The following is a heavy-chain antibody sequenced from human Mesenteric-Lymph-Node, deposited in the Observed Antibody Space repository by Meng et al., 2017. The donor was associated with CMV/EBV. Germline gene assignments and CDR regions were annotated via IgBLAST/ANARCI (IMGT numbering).Heavy chain of an antibody. CDR2: ISWNGGST. Sequence: GESLKISCAASGFSFDDYGMSWVRQAPGKGLEWVSGISWNGGSTGYADSVKGRFTISRDNAKKSLYLQMNSLKTEDTAIYYCTRELRREQRWLRALAYWGRGTLVTVSS. J-gene: IGHJ4*02. CDR1: GFSFDDYG. V-gene: IGHV3-20*04. D-gene: IGHD5-18*01. CDR3: TRELRREQRWLRALAY.